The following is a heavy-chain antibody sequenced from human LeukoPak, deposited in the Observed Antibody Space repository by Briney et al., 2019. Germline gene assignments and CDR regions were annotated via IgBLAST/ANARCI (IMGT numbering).Heavy chain of an antibody. D-gene: IGHD2-15*01. V-gene: IGHV3-23*01. J-gene: IGHJ4*02. CDR3: AIGRDNVDY. Sequence: PGGSLRLSCAASGFTFSNYALSWVRQAPGKGLEWVSAISNSGERAYYADSVKGRFTISRDNSKATVSLQMNSLRVEDTAVYFCAIGRDNVDYWGQGTLVTVSS. CDR1: GFTFSNYA. CDR2: ISNSGERA.